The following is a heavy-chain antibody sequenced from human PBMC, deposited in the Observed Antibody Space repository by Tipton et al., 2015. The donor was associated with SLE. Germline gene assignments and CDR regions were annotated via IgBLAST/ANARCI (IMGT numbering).Heavy chain of an antibody. J-gene: IGHJ4*02. D-gene: IGHD4-11*01. V-gene: IGHV4-31*03. CDR3: ARGPDSSKLGY. Sequence: TLSLTRTVSGGPISSGGYYWSWIRQHPGKGLEWIGCIYYSGTPYYNPSLNSRVAISRDTSNNQFSLKLSSVAAADTAFYYCARGPDSSKLGYWGQGVLVTVSS. CDR2: IYYSGTP. CDR1: GGPISSGGYY.